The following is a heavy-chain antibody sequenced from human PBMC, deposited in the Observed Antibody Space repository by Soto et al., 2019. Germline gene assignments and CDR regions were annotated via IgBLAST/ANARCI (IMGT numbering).Heavy chain of an antibody. CDR1: GFTFSDYY. J-gene: IGHJ1*01. D-gene: IGHD6-19*01. CDR3: AKGVPGIAVAGTGYFQH. V-gene: IGHV3-23*01. CDR2: ISSSSDST. Sequence: GGSLRLSCAASGFTFSDYYMSWIRQAPGKGLEWVSCISSSSDSTYYADSVKGRFTISRDNSKNTLYLQMNSLRAEDTAVYYCAKGVPGIAVAGTGYFQHWGQGTLVTVSS.